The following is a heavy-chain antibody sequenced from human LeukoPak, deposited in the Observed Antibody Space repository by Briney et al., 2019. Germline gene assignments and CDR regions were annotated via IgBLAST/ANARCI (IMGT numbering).Heavy chain of an antibody. J-gene: IGHJ4*02. Sequence: PSETLSLTCTVSAYSISNGYFWGWVRQAPGKGLEWVCRSSTTIYYADSVKGRFTISRDNAKNSLYLQMNSLRAEDTAVYYCASDPLSSSSFDYWGQGTLVTVSS. V-gene: IGHV3-69-1*01. CDR2: RSSTTI. CDR1: AYSISNGYF. D-gene: IGHD6-13*01. CDR3: ASDPLSSSSFDY.